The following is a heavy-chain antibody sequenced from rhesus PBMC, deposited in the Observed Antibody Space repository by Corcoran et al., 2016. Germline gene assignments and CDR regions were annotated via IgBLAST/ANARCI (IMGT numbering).Heavy chain of an antibody. J-gene: IGHJ3*01. Sequence: QVQLQESGPGLVKPSETLSLTCAVSGYSISSGYGWSWIRQPPGKGLELIGYIGGSRGSHNHNPPLTSSVTFSKDSSMNQFSLKLSSVTAADTAVYYCARGHNWNYGAFDFWGQGLRVTVSS. CDR1: GYSISSGYG. CDR3: ARGHNWNYGAFDF. D-gene: IGHD1-26*01. V-gene: IGHV4-127*01. CDR2: IGGSRGSH.